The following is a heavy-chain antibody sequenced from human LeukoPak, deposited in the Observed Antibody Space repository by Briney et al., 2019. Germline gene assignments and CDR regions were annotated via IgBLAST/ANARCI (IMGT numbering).Heavy chain of an antibody. CDR1: GFSFSTYS. Sequence: GGSLRLSCAASGFSFSTYSMNWVRQAPGKGREGVSYISSSGTTIYYGDSVKGRFTISRDNAKNSLSLQMNSLRAEDTALYYCARERDSSSWSGGSYYYYYMDVWGKGTTVTVSS. CDR3: ARERDSSSWSGGSYYYYYMDV. CDR2: ISSSGTTI. D-gene: IGHD6-13*01. V-gene: IGHV3-48*01. J-gene: IGHJ6*03.